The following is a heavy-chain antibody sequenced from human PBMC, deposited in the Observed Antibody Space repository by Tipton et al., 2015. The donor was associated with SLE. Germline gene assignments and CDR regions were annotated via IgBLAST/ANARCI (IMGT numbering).Heavy chain of an antibody. CDR3: ARGGGYCSSTSCPGAFDI. Sequence: LRLSCTVSGGSISSSSYYWGWIRQPPGKGLEWIGSIYYSGSTYYNPSLKSRVTISVDTSKNQFSLKLSSVTAADTAVYYCARGGGYCSSTSCPGAFDIWGQGTMVTVSS. J-gene: IGHJ3*02. D-gene: IGHD2-2*01. CDR1: GGSISSSSYY. CDR2: IYYSGST. V-gene: IGHV4-39*07.